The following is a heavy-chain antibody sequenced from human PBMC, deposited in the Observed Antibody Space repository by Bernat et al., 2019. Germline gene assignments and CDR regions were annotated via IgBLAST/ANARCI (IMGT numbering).Heavy chain of an antibody. D-gene: IGHD2-21*01. J-gene: IGHJ4*02. CDR2: INWHSGSI. CDR1: GFTVDDYA. CDR3: AKSGSNSCDF. Sequence: EVQLVESGGGLVQPGRSLRLSCAASGFTVDDYAMHWVRQAPGKGLEWVSGINWHSGSIGYADSVKGRFTISRDNAKNSLYLQMNSLRVEDTALYYCAKSGSNSCDFWGQGTLVTVSS. V-gene: IGHV3-9*01.